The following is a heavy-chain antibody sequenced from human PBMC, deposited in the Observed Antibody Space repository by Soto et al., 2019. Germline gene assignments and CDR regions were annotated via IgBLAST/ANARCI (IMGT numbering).Heavy chain of an antibody. Sequence: GGCLRLSCAACGFTFSSYAMSWVRQAPGKGLEWVSAMSGSGGSTYYADSVKGRFTISRDNSKNTLYLQRNSLRAEDTAVYYCAKASFCQPAAHYYYYYYAMDVWGQGTPVTVSS. J-gene: IGHJ6*02. CDR2: MSGSGGST. V-gene: IGHV3-23*01. D-gene: IGHD2-2*01. CDR3: AKASFCQPAAHYYYYYYAMDV. CDR1: GFTFSSYA.